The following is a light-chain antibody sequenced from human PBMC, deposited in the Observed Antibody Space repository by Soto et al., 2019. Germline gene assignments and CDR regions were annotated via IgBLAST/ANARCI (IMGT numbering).Light chain of an antibody. CDR1: QRLFNGY. CDR2: DAS. V-gene: IGKV3-20*01. Sequence: RASQRLFNGYLAWFQQKPGQAPRLLIYDASSRAAGVPDRVTGGGSGTDFTLTISGLEPDDFALYFCQQYERPPFAFGQGTKVDIK. CDR3: QQYERPPFA. J-gene: IGKJ2*01.